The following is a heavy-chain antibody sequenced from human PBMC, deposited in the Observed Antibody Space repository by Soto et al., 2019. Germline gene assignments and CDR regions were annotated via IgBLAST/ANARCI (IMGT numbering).Heavy chain of an antibody. D-gene: IGHD2-8*01. CDR3: GRSSSMLGAGWSDS. Sequence: ASVKVSCKASGYSFRSYGINWVRQAPGQGLEWIGWVSGYNYNPKYAQKLQGRITVTTDTSTNTAYMELRSLRSDDTAVYYCGRSSSMLGAGWSDSWGRGTLVTVSS. CDR2: VSGYNYNP. CDR1: GYSFRSYG. J-gene: IGHJ5*01. V-gene: IGHV1-18*01.